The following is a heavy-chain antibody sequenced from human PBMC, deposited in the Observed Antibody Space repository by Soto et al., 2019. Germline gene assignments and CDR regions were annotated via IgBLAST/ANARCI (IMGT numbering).Heavy chain of an antibody. J-gene: IGHJ6*02. CDR3: TTDQAAPGTGHSRSGMDV. CDR2: IKSKTDGGTT. Sequence: GGSLRLSCAASGFTFSNAWMSWVRQAPGKGLEWVGRIKSKTDGGTTDYAAPVKGRFTISRDDSKNTLYLQMNSLKTEDTAVYYCTTDQAAPGTGHSRSGMDVWGQGTTVTVSS. D-gene: IGHD7-27*01. V-gene: IGHV3-15*01. CDR1: GFTFSNAW.